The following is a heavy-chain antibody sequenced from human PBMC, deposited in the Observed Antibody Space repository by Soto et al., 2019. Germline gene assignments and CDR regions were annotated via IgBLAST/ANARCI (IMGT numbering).Heavy chain of an antibody. Sequence: QVQLVQSGAEVKKPGSSVKVSCKASGGTFSGYAISWVRQAPGQGLEWMGGIIPIFAPNYAQRFQGRVTITADESTSTAYMELSSLRSEDTAVYYCARGNYDRRGYISTNDAFEIWGQGTMVTVSS. CDR1: GGTFSGYA. CDR3: ARGNYDRRGYISTNDAFEI. J-gene: IGHJ3*02. V-gene: IGHV1-69*01. D-gene: IGHD3-22*01. CDR2: IIPIFAP.